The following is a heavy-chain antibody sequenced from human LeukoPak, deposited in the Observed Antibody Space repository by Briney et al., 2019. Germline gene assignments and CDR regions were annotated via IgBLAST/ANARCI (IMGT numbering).Heavy chain of an antibody. J-gene: IGHJ4*02. Sequence: PGGSLRLSCAASGFTFSNAWMSWVRQAPGKGLEWVGRIKSKTDGGTTDYAAPVKGRFTISRDDSKNTLYLQMNSLKTEDTAVYYCTTARWVTSFRADWGYYFDYWGQGTLVTVSS. CDR3: TTARWVTSFRADWGYYFDY. CDR1: GFTFSNAW. V-gene: IGHV3-15*01. CDR2: IKSKTDGGTT. D-gene: IGHD7-27*01.